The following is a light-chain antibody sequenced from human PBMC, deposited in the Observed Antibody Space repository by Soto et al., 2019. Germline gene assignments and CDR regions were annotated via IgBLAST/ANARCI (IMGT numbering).Light chain of an antibody. V-gene: IGKV3-11*01. CDR3: QHRSNWPIT. J-gene: IGKJ5*01. Sequence: IVLTQSPATLSFSPCEIATLSCRASQSVSTFLAWYQQKPGQAPRLLIYDASNRATGIPARFSGSGSGTDFTLTISSLEPEDFAVYYCQHRSNWPITFGQGTRLEIK. CDR2: DAS. CDR1: QSVSTF.